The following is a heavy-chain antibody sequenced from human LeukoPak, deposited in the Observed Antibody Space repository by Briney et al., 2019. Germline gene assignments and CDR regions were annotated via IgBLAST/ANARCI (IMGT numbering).Heavy chain of an antibody. CDR1: GGSISSGSYY. CDR3: ARAVSSGWYAGGFDP. V-gene: IGHV4-61*02. J-gene: IGHJ5*02. Sequence: SETLSLTCTVSGGSISSGSYYWSWIRQPAGKGLEWIGRIYTSGSTNYNPSLKSRVTISVDTSKNQFSLKLSSVTAADTAVYYCARAVSSGWYAGGFDPWGQGTLVTVSS. CDR2: IYTSGST. D-gene: IGHD6-19*01.